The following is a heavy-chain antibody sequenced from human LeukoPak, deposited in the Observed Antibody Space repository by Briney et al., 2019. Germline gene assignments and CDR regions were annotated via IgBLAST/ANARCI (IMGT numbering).Heavy chain of an antibody. CDR2: IYTSGST. D-gene: IGHD3-3*01. Sequence: SETLSLTCTVSGGSISSYYWSWIRQPAGRGLEWIGRIYTSGSTNYNPSLKSRVTMSVDTSKNQFSLKLSSVTAADTAVYYCARDRTIFGVVILLDYWGQGTLSPSPQ. CDR1: GGSISSYY. CDR3: ARDRTIFGVVILLDY. V-gene: IGHV4-4*07. J-gene: IGHJ4*02.